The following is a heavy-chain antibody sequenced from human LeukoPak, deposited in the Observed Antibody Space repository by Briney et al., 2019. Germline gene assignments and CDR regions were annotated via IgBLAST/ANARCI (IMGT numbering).Heavy chain of an antibody. CDR1: GFTVTNNY. D-gene: IGHD2-2*01. CDR2: IYSGSNT. V-gene: IGHV3-66*01. CDR3: ANSGYCSSTSCYLVPKNFDY. Sequence: PGGSLRLSCAASGFTVTNNYMSWVRQAPGKGLEWVSVIYSGSNTYYADSVKGRFTISRDNSKNTLYLQMNSLRAEDTAVYYCANSGYCSSTSCYLVPKNFDYWGQGTLVTVSS. J-gene: IGHJ4*02.